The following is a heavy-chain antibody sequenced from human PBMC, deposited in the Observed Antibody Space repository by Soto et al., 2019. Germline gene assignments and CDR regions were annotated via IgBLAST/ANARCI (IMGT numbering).Heavy chain of an antibody. J-gene: IGHJ6*02. Sequence: QVQLVESGGGVVQPGRSLRLSCAASGFTFSSYGMHWVRQAPGKGLEWVAVIWYDGSNKYYADSVKGRFTISRDNSKNTLYLQMNSLRAEDTAVYYCAREGIFGVVMGPGYYYYGMDVWGQGTTVTVSS. CDR1: GFTFSSYG. CDR3: AREGIFGVVMGPGYYYYGMDV. V-gene: IGHV3-33*01. D-gene: IGHD3-3*01. CDR2: IWYDGSNK.